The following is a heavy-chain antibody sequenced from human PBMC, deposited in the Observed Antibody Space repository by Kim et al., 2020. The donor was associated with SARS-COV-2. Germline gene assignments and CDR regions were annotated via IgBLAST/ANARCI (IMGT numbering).Heavy chain of an antibody. CDR3: ASDREATVTN. CDR2: NT. J-gene: IGHJ4*02. D-gene: IGHD4-17*01. V-gene: IGHV3-33*01. Sequence: NTYYADSVKGRFTIARDNSKNPLYLQMNSLRAEDTAVYYCASDREATVTNWGQGTLVTVSS.